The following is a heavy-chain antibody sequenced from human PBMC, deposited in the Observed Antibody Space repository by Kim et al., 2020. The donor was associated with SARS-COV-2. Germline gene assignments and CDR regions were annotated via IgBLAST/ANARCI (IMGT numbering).Heavy chain of an antibody. V-gene: IGHV5-51*01. Sequence: GESLKISCKGSGYSFTSYWIGWVRQMPGKGLEWMGIIYPGDSDTRYSPSFQGQVTISADKSISTAYLQWSSLKASDTAMYYCASQSPARNDAFDIWGQGTMVTVSS. CDR3: ASQSPARNDAFDI. CDR2: IYPGDSDT. CDR1: GYSFTSYW. J-gene: IGHJ3*02.